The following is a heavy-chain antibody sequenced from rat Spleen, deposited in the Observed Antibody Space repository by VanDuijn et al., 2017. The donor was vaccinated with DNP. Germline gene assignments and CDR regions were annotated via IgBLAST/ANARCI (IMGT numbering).Heavy chain of an antibody. J-gene: IGHJ3*01. Sequence: EVQLVESGGDLVQPGRSLKLSCVVSGFTVNNFWMAWIRQVPGKGLEWVAAIISSGGSTYYPNSVKGRFTISSDNAKNTLDLQMDSLRSEDTATYYCATGTFAYWGQGTLVTVSS. V-gene: IGHV5-31*01. CDR3: ATGTFAY. CDR2: IISSGGST. CDR1: GFTVNNFW.